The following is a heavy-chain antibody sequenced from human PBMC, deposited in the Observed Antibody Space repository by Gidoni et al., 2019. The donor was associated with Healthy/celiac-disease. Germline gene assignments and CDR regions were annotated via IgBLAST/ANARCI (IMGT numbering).Heavy chain of an antibody. CDR1: GSTLDDYA. CDR2: ISWNGGSI. D-gene: IGHD5-12*01. Sequence: EVQLVESGGGLVQPGRYLRLSCAASGSTLDDYAMHWVRQAPGKGLEWVSGISWNGGSIGYADSVKGRFTISRDNAKNSLYLQMNSLRAEDTALYYCAKDMGGYDANYYYGMDVWGQGTTVTVSS. V-gene: IGHV3-9*01. J-gene: IGHJ6*02. CDR3: AKDMGGYDANYYYGMDV.